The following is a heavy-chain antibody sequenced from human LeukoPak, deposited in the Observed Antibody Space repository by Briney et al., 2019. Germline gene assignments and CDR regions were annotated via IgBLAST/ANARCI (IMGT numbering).Heavy chain of an antibody. V-gene: IGHV3-20*04. CDR2: INWNGGST. CDR1: GFTFDDYG. D-gene: IGHD3-22*01. Sequence: PGGSLRLSCAASGFTFDDYGMSWVRQAPGKGLEWVSGINWNGGSTGYADSVKGRFTISRDSSKNTLYLQMNSLRAEDTAVYYCAKDLRYYDSSGFDWFDPWGQGTLVTVSS. CDR3: AKDLRYYDSSGFDWFDP. J-gene: IGHJ5*02.